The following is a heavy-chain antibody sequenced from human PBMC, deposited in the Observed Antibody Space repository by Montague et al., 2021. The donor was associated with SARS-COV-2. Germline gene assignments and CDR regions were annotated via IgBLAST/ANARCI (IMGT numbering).Heavy chain of an antibody. D-gene: IGHD6-19*01. V-gene: IGHV4-4*02. CDR1: GGSIRSSNW. J-gene: IGHJ4*02. CDR2: IYHSGST. Sequence: SETLSLTCGVSGGSIRSSNWWSWVRQSPGKGLEWIGEIYHSGSTNNNPSLKSRVTISVDKSKSQFSLKLSSVSAADTAVYFCARVFSLGYSSDWHPYVFKDYWGQGTLVIVSS. CDR3: ARVFSLGYSSDWHPYVFKDY.